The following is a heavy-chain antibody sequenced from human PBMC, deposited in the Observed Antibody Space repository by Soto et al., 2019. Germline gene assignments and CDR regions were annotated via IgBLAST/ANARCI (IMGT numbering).Heavy chain of an antibody. Sequence: PGGSLRLSCAASGFIFSSYEMSWVRQAPGKGLEWVSYISSSGSTIYYADSVKGRFTISRDNAKNSLYLQVNSLSAEDTAVYYCVRDQRESGAFDIWGQGTMVTVSS. V-gene: IGHV3-48*03. D-gene: IGHD3-10*01. CDR1: GFIFSSYE. J-gene: IGHJ3*02. CDR2: ISSSGSTI. CDR3: VRDQRESGAFDI.